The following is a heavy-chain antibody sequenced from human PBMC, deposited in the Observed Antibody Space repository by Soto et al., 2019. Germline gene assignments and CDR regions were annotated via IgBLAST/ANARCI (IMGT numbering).Heavy chain of an antibody. CDR3: ASVLRFWESLSPAFYYGMDV. J-gene: IGHJ6*04. D-gene: IGHD3-3*01. CDR2: IIPIFGTA. V-gene: IGHV1-69*13. Sequence: SVKVSCKASGGTFSSYAISWVRQAPGQGLEWMGGIIPIFGTANYAQKFQGRVTITADESTSTAYMELSSLRSEDTAVYYCASVLRFWESLSPAFYYGMDVWGNWPTVTVSS. CDR1: GGTFSSYA.